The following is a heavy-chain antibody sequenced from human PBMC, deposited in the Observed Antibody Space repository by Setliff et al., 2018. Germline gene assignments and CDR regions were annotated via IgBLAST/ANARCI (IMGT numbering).Heavy chain of an antibody. CDR1: GGSFSNYY. Sequence: PSETLSLTCAVYGGSFSNYYWSWIRQPTGKGLEWIGEINHSGSTNYNPSLESRVTISVDTSKNQFSLRLNSVTAADTAVYYCARLPKIVTGYYGSHYYYYMDVWGKGTTVTVSS. D-gene: IGHD3-9*01. CDR3: ARLPKIVTGYYGSHYYYYMDV. CDR2: INHSGST. J-gene: IGHJ6*03. V-gene: IGHV4-34*01.